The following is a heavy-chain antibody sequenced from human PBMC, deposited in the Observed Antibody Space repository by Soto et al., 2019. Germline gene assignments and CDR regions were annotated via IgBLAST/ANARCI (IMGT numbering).Heavy chain of an antibody. CDR1: GGSITSGDYY. Sequence: SETLSLTCTVSGGSITSGDYYWSWIRQPPGKGLEWIGYIYYSGSTYYNPSLKSRVTISVDTSKNQFSLKLSSVTAADTAVYYCARELRGYYYGMDVWGQGTTVTVSS. CDR2: IYYSGST. D-gene: IGHD4-17*01. V-gene: IGHV4-30-4*01. J-gene: IGHJ6*02. CDR3: ARELRGYYYGMDV.